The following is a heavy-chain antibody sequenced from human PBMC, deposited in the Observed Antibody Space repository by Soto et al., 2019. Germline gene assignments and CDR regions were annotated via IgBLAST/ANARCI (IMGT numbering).Heavy chain of an antibody. D-gene: IGHD6-19*01. CDR2: IIPIFGTA. CDR3: ARLGNSGWYGVGAFDI. J-gene: IGHJ3*02. Sequence: QVQLVQSGAEVKKPGSSVKVSCKASGGTFSSYAISWVRQAPGQGLEWMGGIIPIFGTANYAQKFQGRVTIGADECTSTAYMELRSLRSEDTAVYYCARLGNSGWYGVGAFDIWGQGTMVTVSS. V-gene: IGHV1-69*12. CDR1: GGTFSSYA.